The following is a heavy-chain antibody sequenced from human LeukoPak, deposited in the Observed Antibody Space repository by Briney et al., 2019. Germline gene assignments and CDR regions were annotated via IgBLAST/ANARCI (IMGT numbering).Heavy chain of an antibody. V-gene: IGHV1-2*02. CDR3: ARDNDSSGYPSWAFDI. CDR1: GYTFTGYY. J-gene: IGHJ3*02. CDR2: INPNSGGT. D-gene: IGHD3-22*01. Sequence: ASVKVSCKASGYTFTGYYMHWVRQAPGQGLEWMGWINPNSGGTNYAQKFQGRVTMTRDTSISTAYMELSRLRSDDTAVYYCARDNDSSGYPSWAFDIWGQGTMVTVSS.